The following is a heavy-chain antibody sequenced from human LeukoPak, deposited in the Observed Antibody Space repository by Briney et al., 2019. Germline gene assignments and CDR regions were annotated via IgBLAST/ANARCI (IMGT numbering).Heavy chain of an antibody. Sequence: GGSLRLSCAASGFIFSSHGMHWVRQAPGKGLEWVAFIRYDGGNKYYADSVKGRFTISRDNAKNSLYLQMNSLRAEDTAVYYCARDSNVASVVAATNWGQGTLVTVSS. V-gene: IGHV3-30*02. D-gene: IGHD2-15*01. CDR2: IRYDGGNK. CDR1: GFIFSSHG. J-gene: IGHJ4*02. CDR3: ARDSNVASVVAATN.